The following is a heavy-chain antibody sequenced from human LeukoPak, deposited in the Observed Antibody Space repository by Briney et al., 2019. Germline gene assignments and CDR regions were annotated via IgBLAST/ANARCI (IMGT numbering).Heavy chain of an antibody. D-gene: IGHD6-19*01. CDR2: IYSGGST. V-gene: IGHV3-53*01. Sequence: GGSLRLSCAASGFTVSSNYMSWVRQAPGKGLEWVSVIYSGGSTYYADSVKGRFTISRDDSKNTLYLQMNSLRAEDTAVYYCARDSGYSSGWYPGYYYYGMDVWGQGTTVTVSS. J-gene: IGHJ6*02. CDR3: ARDSGYSSGWYPGYYYYGMDV. CDR1: GFTVSSNY.